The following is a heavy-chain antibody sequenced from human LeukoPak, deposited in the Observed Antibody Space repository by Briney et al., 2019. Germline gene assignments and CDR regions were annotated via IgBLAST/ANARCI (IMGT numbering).Heavy chain of an antibody. Sequence: SETLSLTCTVSGGSISSGDYYWSWIRQPPGKGLEWIGYIYYSGSTYYNPSLKSRVTISVDTSKNQFSLKLSSVTAADTAVYYCARFGEGSYYFDYWGQGTLVTVSS. CDR2: IYYSGST. J-gene: IGHJ4*02. CDR3: ARFGEGSYYFDY. D-gene: IGHD3-10*01. CDR1: GGSISSGDYY. V-gene: IGHV4-30-4*01.